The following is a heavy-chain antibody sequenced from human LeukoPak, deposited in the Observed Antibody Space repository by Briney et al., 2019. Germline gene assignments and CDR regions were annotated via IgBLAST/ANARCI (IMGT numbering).Heavy chain of an antibody. CDR1: GFTFSSNY. J-gene: IGHJ3*02. CDR3: ALDYGDYPGAFDI. V-gene: IGHV3-53*01. Sequence: GGSLRLSCAASGFTFSSNYMSWVRQAPGKGLGWVSVIYSGGSTYYADSVKGRFTISRDNSKNTLYLQMNSLRAEDTAVYYCALDYGDYPGAFDIWGQGTMVTVSS. CDR2: IYSGGST. D-gene: IGHD4-17*01.